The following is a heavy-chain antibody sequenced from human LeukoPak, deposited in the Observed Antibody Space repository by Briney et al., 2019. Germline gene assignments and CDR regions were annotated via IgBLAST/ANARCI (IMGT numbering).Heavy chain of an antibody. CDR2: INPNSGGT. CDR3: ARDQGISITMIVVISLLMDV. CDR1: GYTFTGYY. Sequence: GASVKVSCKASGYTFTGYYMHWVRQAPGQGLEWMGWINPNSGGTNYAQKFQGRVTMTRDTSISTAYMELSRLRSDDTAVYYCARDQGISITMIVVISLLMDVWGQGTTVTVSS. D-gene: IGHD3-22*01. V-gene: IGHV1-2*02. J-gene: IGHJ6*02.